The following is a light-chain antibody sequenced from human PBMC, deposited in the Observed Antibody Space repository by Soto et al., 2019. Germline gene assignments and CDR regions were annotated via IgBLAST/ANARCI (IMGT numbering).Light chain of an antibody. CDR2: GAS. Sequence: EIVMTQSPGTLSVSPGERATLSCRASQSISGNLVWYQQKPGQAPRLLIYGASTRATGIPARFSGSGSGTEFTLTISSLQSEDFAVYYCQEYNNWPALTFGGGTKVDI. V-gene: IGKV3-15*01. CDR1: QSISGN. CDR3: QEYNNWPALT. J-gene: IGKJ4*01.